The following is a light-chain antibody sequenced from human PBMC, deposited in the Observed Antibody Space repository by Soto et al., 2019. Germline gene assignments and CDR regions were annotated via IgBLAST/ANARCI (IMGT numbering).Light chain of an antibody. Sequence: LSVSPGERATLSCRASQSVSSNLAWYQQKPGQAPRLLIYGASSRDTGIPARFSGSGSGTEFTLTISSLQSEDFAVYYCQQYNNWPLTFGGGTKVEIK. CDR1: QSVSSN. CDR3: QQYNNWPLT. V-gene: IGKV3D-15*01. CDR2: GAS. J-gene: IGKJ4*01.